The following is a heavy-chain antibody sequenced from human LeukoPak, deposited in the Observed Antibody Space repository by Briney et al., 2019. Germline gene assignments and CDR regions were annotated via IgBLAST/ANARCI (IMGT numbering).Heavy chain of an antibody. D-gene: IGHD3-10*01. V-gene: IGHV3-23*01. CDR3: AKDPMIRGATYDD. J-gene: IGHJ4*02. CDR1: GFTFSSYA. Sequence: GGSLRLSCAASGFTFSSYAMTWVRQAPGKGLEWVSAIGDSGRNTYYADSMRGRFTISRDNSKNTLYLQMNSLRAEDTAIYYCAKDPMIRGATYDDWGQGTLVTVSS. CDR2: IGDSGRNT.